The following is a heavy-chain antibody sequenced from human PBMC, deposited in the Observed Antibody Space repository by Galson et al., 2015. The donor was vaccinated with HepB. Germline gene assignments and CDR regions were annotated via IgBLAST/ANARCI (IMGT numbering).Heavy chain of an antibody. J-gene: IGHJ4*02. V-gene: IGHV3-15*01. D-gene: IGHD3-22*01. Sequence: SLRLSCAASGFTFSNAWMSWVRQAPGKGLEWVGRIKSKTDGGTTDYAAPVKGRFTISRDDSKNTLYLQMNSLKTEDTAVYYCTTDWGYDSSGYYYGLGDYWGQGTLVTVSS. CDR3: TTDWGYDSSGYYYGLGDY. CDR2: IKSKTDGGTT. CDR1: GFTFSNAW.